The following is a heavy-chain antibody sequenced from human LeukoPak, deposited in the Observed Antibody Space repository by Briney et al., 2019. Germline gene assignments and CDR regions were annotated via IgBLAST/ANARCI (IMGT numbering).Heavy chain of an antibody. D-gene: IGHD2-15*01. J-gene: IGHJ4*02. CDR1: GFTFSNYG. V-gene: IGHV3-33*01. CDR3: ARQHCSGGDCYFFD. CDR2: IWYDGNNK. Sequence: GSLRLSCAASGFTFSNYGMHWVRQAPGKGLEGGALIWYDGNNKYYADSVKGRFTISRDNSKNTLYLQLNSLRADDTAVYYCARQHCSGGDCYFFDWGQGTLVTVSS.